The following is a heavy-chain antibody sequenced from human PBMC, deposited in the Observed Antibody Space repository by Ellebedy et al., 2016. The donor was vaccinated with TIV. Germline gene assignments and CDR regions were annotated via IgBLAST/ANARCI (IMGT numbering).Heavy chain of an antibody. CDR1: GGSINNHY. CDR2: NYHNVSA. CDR3: AGGKQWLAYDF. J-gene: IGHJ4*02. D-gene: IGHD6-19*01. V-gene: IGHV4-59*11. Sequence: MPSETLSLTCTVSGGSINNHYWTRIRLPPGKQLEWLGHNYHNVSANYNPSLKGRVTISGDPSNDQISLKMNSVTAADTALYFCAGGKQWLAYDFWGQGTLVTASS.